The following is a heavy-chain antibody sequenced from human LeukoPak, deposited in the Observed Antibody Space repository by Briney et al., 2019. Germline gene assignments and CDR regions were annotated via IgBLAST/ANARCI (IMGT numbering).Heavy chain of an antibody. CDR1: GFTFSNYA. Sequence: PGGSLRLSCAASGFTFSNYAVHWVREAPGKGLEWVAVISYDGSNIYYADSVKGRFTISRDNSKNTLYLHMNSLRPEDTAVYYCARITFAVTALHDAFDIWGQGTMVTVSS. CDR3: ARITFAVTALHDAFDI. J-gene: IGHJ3*02. V-gene: IGHV3-30*04. CDR2: ISYDGSNI. D-gene: IGHD2-21*02.